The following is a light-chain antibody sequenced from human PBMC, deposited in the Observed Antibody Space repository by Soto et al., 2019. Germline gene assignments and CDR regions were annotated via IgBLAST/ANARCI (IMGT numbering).Light chain of an antibody. CDR2: DAS. J-gene: IGKJ1*01. CDR1: QSVSSSY. Sequence: EIVLTQSPGTLSLSPGERATLSCRASQSVSSSYLDWYQQKPGQAPRLLIYDASSRATGIPDRFSGSGSGTDFTLTIIRLEPEDFAVYYCQQYGSSRGTFGQGTKVDIK. V-gene: IGKV3-20*01. CDR3: QQYGSSRGT.